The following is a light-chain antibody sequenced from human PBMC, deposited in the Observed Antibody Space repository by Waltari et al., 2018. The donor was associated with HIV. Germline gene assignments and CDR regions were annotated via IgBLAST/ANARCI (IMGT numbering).Light chain of an antibody. CDR2: ATS. CDR1: QNIKKY. V-gene: IGKV1-39*01. Sequence: DIQMTQSPSSLSASVGDSVTITCRATQNIKKYLNWYQQKPGKAPKLLIFATSSLGSGVPSRFSGSGSGTDYTLTISSLQLEDFGTYYCQQSYSIPPITFGQGTRLVIK. J-gene: IGKJ5*01. CDR3: QQSYSIPPIT.